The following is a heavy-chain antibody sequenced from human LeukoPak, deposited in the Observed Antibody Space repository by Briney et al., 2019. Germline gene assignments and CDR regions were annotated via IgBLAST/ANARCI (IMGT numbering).Heavy chain of an antibody. Sequence: SETLSLTCTVSGGSISSSSYYWGWIRQPPGKGLEWIGSIYYSGSTYYNPSLKSRVTISVDTSKNQFSLKLSSVTAADTAVYYCARSGGLKWFGELSASYDYWGQGTLVTVSS. CDR3: ARSGGLKWFGELSASYDY. J-gene: IGHJ4*02. D-gene: IGHD3-10*01. CDR2: IYYSGST. CDR1: GGSISSSSYY. V-gene: IGHV4-39*07.